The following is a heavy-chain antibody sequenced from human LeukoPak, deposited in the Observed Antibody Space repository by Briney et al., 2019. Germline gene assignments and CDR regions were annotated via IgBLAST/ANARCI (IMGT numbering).Heavy chain of an antibody. D-gene: IGHD1-14*01. V-gene: IGHV3-11*04. Sequence: GGSLRLSCAASGFTFSDYYMSWLRQAPGKGLEWVSYISSSGSTIYYAYSVKGRFTISRDNAKNSLYLQMNSLRAEDTAVYYCARDRGTTSVFDYWGQGTLVTVSS. J-gene: IGHJ4*02. CDR1: GFTFSDYY. CDR3: ARDRGTTSVFDY. CDR2: ISSSGSTI.